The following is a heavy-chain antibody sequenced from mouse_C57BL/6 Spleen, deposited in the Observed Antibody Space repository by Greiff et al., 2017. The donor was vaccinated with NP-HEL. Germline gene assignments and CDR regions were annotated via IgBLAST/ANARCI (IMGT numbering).Heavy chain of an antibody. Sequence: EVQLQQSGPELVKPGASVKISCKASGYTFTDYYMNWVKQSHGKSLEWIGDINPNNGGTSYNQKFKGKATLTVDKSSSTAYMELRSLTSEDSAVYYCARKIYYDGYYFDYWGQGTTLTVSS. J-gene: IGHJ2*01. D-gene: IGHD2-4*01. CDR1: GYTFTDYY. CDR2: INPNNGGT. V-gene: IGHV1-26*01. CDR3: ARKIYYDGYYFDY.